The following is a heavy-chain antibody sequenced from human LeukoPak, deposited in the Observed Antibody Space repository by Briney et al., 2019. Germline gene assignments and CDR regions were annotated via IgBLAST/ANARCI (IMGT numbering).Heavy chain of an antibody. CDR2: IYTSGST. D-gene: IGHD3-22*01. J-gene: IGHJ6*02. V-gene: IGHV4-4*07. CDR3: ARDDSSGYYYSEHYYGMDV. CDR1: GGSISSYY. Sequence: PSETLSLTCTVSGGSISSYYWSWIRQPAGKGLEWIGRIYTSGSTNYNPSLKSRVTMSVDTSKNQFSLKLGSVTAADAAVYYCARDDSSGYYYSEHYYGMDVWGQGTTVTVSS.